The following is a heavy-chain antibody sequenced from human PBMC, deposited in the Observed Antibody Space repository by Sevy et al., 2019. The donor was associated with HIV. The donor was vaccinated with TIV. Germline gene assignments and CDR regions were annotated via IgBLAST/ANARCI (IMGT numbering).Heavy chain of an antibody. CDR1: GFTFSSYA. CDR2: ISGSGGST. Sequence: GGSLRLSCAASGFTFSSYAMSWVRQAPWKGLEWVSAISGSGGSTYYADSVKGRFTISRDNSKNTLYLQMNSLRAEDTAVYYCAEIGSSSTSYENDAFDIWGQGTMVTVSS. J-gene: IGHJ3*02. V-gene: IGHV3-23*01. D-gene: IGHD2-2*01. CDR3: AEIGSSSTSYENDAFDI.